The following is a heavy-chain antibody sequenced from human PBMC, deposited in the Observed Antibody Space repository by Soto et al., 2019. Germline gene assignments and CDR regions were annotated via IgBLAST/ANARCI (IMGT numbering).Heavy chain of an antibody. J-gene: IGHJ4*02. CDR2: INHSGST. V-gene: IGHV4-34*01. CDR3: ARAAAPREGSRSSFSSIAARRVIFDY. D-gene: IGHD6-6*01. CDR1: GGSFSGYY. Sequence: SETLSLTCAVYGGSFSGYYWSWIRQPPGKGLEWIGEINHSGSTNYNPSLKSRVTISVDTSKNQFSLKLSSVTAADTAVYYCARAAAPREGSRSSFSSIAARRVIFDYWGQGTLVTVSS.